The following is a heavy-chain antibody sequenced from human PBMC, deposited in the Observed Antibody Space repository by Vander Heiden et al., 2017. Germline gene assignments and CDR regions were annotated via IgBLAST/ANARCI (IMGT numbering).Heavy chain of an antibody. V-gene: IGHV3-30*18. CDR1: GFTFTSYG. Sequence: QVQLVASVGGVVQPGRSPRLSCAASGFTFTSYGRHWVRQAPGKGLEWVAVISYDGSKEYYADSVKGRFTISRDNSKNTLYLQMNSLRTEDTAVYYCAKEVGSDSGWYSFFDSWGQGTLVTVSS. D-gene: IGHD6-19*01. CDR3: AKEVGSDSGWYSFFDS. J-gene: IGHJ4*02. CDR2: ISYDGSKE.